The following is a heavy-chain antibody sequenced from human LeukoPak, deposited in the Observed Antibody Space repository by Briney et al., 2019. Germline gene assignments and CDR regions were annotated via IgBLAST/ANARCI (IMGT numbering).Heavy chain of an antibody. CDR2: ISSSGSTI. D-gene: IGHD6-13*01. CDR1: GFTFSDYY. Sequence: GGSLRLSCAASGFTFSDYYMSWIRQAPGKGLEWVSYISSSGSTIYYADSVKGRFTISRDNAKNSLYLQMNSLRAEDTAVYYCARESAAGTYNWFDLWGQGTLVTVSS. J-gene: IGHJ5*02. CDR3: ARESAAGTYNWFDL. V-gene: IGHV3-11*01.